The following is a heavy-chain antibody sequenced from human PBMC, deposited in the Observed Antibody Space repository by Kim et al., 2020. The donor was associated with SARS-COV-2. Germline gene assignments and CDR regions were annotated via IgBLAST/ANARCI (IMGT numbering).Heavy chain of an antibody. CDR3: ARTIAAAGYYYGMDV. D-gene: IGHD6-13*01. V-gene: IGHV5-51*01. J-gene: IGHJ6*02. Sequence: PSLHGQVTISADKSISTAYLQWSSLKASDTAMYYCARTIAAAGYYYGMDVWGQGTTVTVSS.